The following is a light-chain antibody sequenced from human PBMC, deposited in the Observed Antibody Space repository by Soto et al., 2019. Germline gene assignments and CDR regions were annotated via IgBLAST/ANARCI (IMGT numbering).Light chain of an antibody. CDR1: QSVSSN. CDR3: QQRSDWPRIT. CDR2: DAS. Sequence: EIVMTQSPATLALSPGERATLSCRAIQSVSSNLAWYQQKPGQAPRLVIYDASNRATGIPVRFSGSGSGTDFTLTISSLEPEDFAVYFCQQRSDWPRITFGQGTRLDIK. V-gene: IGKV3-11*01. J-gene: IGKJ5*01.